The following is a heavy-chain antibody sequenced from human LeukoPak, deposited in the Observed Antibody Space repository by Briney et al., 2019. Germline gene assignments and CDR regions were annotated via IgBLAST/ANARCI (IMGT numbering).Heavy chain of an antibody. CDR2: IYYSGST. J-gene: IGHJ5*02. D-gene: IGHD7-27*01. V-gene: IGHV4-59*01. Sequence: PSETLSLTCTVSGGSIGSYYWSWIRQPPGKGLEWIGYIYYSGSTNYNPSLKSRVTISVDTSKNQFSLKLSSVTAADTAVYYCARDRLPRGVLGWFDPWGQGTLVTVSS. CDR3: ARDRLPRGVLGWFDP. CDR1: GGSIGSYY.